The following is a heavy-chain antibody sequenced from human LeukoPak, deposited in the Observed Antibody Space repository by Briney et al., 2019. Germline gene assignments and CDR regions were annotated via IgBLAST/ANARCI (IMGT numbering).Heavy chain of an antibody. CDR1: GYSFTNYW. V-gene: IGHV5-51*01. CDR2: MYPGDSDT. CDR3: AASTYGSGSYVGFDS. D-gene: IGHD3-10*01. J-gene: IGHJ4*02. Sequence: GASLKISCKGSGYSFTNYWIGWVRQMPGKGLERMGIMYPGDSDTRYSPSFQGQVTISADKSVSTTYLQWSSLKASDTAMYYCAASTYGSGSYVGFDSWGQGTLVSVSS.